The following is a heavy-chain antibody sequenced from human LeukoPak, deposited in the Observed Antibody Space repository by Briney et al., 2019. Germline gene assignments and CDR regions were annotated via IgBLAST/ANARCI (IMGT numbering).Heavy chain of an antibody. V-gene: IGHV4-39*07. CDR3: ARSYDSSGYYWYYFDY. J-gene: IGHJ4*02. D-gene: IGHD3-22*01. CDR1: GGSISSSKYY. Sequence: PSETLSLTCTVSGGSISSSKYYWGWIRQPPGKGLEWIGSIYYSGSTYYNPSLKSRVTISVDTSKNQFSLKLSSVTAADTAVYYCARSYDSSGYYWYYFDYWGQGTLVTVSS. CDR2: IYYSGST.